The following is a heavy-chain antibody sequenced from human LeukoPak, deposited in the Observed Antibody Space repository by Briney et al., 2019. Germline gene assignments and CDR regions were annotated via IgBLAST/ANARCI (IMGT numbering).Heavy chain of an antibody. CDR3: ARAYGGSLLGYFDY. J-gene: IGHJ4*02. Sequence: SETLSLTCAVYGGSFSGYYWSWIRQPPGKGLEWIGEINHSGSTNYNPSLKSRVTISVDKSKNQFSLKLSSVTAADTAVYYCARAYGGSLLGYFDYWGQGTLVTVSS. CDR2: INHSGST. CDR1: GGSFSGYY. V-gene: IGHV4-34*01. D-gene: IGHD1-26*01.